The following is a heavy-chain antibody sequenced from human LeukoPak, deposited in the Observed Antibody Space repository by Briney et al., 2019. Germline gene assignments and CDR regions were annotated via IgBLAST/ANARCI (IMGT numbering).Heavy chain of an antibody. CDR1: GGSISSSSYY. CDR2: IYYSGST. J-gene: IGHJ5*02. V-gene: IGHV4-39*07. D-gene: IGHD3-10*01. CDR3: ARPTARYHGSGSYIS. Sequence: SETLSLTCTVSGGSISSSSYYWGWIRQPPGKGLEWIGSIYYSGSTYYNPSLKSRVTISVDTSKNQFSLKLSSVTAADTAVYYCARPTARYHGSGSYISWGQGTLVTVSS.